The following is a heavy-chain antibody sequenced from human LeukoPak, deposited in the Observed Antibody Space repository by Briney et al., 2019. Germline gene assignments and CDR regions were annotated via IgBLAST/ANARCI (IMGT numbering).Heavy chain of an antibody. Sequence: GGSLRLSCAASGFTFSNYWMNWVRQAPGKGLEWVAVISHDGSTKYYADSVKGRFTISRDNSKNTLYLEMNSLRAEDTAVYYCAKVRGCSDGSCYIKYGMDVWGQGTTVTVSS. CDR3: AKVRGCSDGSCYIKYGMDV. CDR1: GFTFSNYW. J-gene: IGHJ6*02. D-gene: IGHD2-15*01. CDR2: ISHDGSTK. V-gene: IGHV3-30*18.